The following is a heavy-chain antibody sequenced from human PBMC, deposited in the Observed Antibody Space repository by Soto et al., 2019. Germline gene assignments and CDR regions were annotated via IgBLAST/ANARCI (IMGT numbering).Heavy chain of an antibody. V-gene: IGHV1-24*01. CDR1: GYTLTELS. D-gene: IGHD3-10*01. J-gene: IGHJ5*02. CDR3: ARGALNELLADWFDP. Sequence: ASVKVSCTVSGYTLTELSMHWVRQAPGKGLEWMGGFDPEDGETIYAQKFQGRVTMTEDTSTDTAYMELSSLRSEDTAVYYCARGALNELLADWFDPWGQGTLVTVSS. CDR2: FDPEDGET.